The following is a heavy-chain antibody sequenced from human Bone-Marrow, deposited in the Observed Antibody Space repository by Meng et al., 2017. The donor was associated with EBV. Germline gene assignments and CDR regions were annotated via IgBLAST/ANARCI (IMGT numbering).Heavy chain of an antibody. V-gene: IGHV1-18*01. D-gene: IGHD3-10*01. CDR2: IHGYSANT. CDR1: GYAFASFS. Sequence: QFELGQAGGEVQEPGASVRVACKTSGYAFASFSLNWVRQVPGQGFEWVGWIHGYSANTHYAQKFHGRVNMSTDTATDTSYMELKNLRPDDTAIYYCVRFSNYVLDHWGQGTLVTVFS. J-gene: IGHJ4*02. CDR3: VRFSNYVLDH.